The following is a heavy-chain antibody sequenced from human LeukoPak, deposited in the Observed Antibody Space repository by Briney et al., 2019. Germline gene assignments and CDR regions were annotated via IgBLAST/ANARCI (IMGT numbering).Heavy chain of an antibody. D-gene: IGHD6-13*01. Sequence: PGGSLRLSCAASGFTFSSYGMHWVRQAPGKGLEWVAVIWYDGSNKYYADSVKGRFTISRENAKNSLYLQMNSLRAGDTAVYYCARDRRVAAANWGYYYYGMDVWGQGTTVTVSS. J-gene: IGHJ6*02. CDR3: ARDRRVAAANWGYYYYGMDV. CDR2: IWYDGSNK. V-gene: IGHV3-33*01. CDR1: GFTFSSYG.